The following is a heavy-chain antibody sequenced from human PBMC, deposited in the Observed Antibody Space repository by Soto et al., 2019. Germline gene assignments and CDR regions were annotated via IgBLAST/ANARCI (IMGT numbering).Heavy chain of an antibody. CDR3: ARAVENWFDP. CDR1: GFTFSSYH. V-gene: IGHV3-33*01. CDR2: IWYDGSNK. D-gene: IGHD6-19*01. Sequence: QVQLVESGGGVVQPGRSLRVSCTASGFTFSSYHMHWVRQAPGKGLEWVAVIWYDGSNKDYADSVKGRFTISRDNSKNTLYLQMNSLRADDTGVYYCARAVENWFDPWGQGILVTVSS. J-gene: IGHJ5*02.